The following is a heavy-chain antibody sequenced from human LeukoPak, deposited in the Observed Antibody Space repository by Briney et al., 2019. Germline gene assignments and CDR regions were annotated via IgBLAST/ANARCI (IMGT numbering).Heavy chain of an antibody. Sequence: NASETLSLTCAVSGYSISSGYYWGWIRQPPGKGLEWIGSIYHSGSTYYNLSLKSRVTISVDTSKNQFSLKLSSVTAADTAVYYCARSNYYALSWFDPWGRGTLVTVSS. V-gene: IGHV4-38-2*01. CDR3: ARSNYYALSWFDP. J-gene: IGHJ5*02. D-gene: IGHD3-10*01. CDR2: IYHSGST. CDR1: GYSISSGYY.